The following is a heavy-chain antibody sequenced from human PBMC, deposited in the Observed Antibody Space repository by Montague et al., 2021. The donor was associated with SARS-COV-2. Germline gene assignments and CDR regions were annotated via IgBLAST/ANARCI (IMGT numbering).Heavy chain of an antibody. CDR1: GFSLSTSGVG. D-gene: IGHD4-17*01. Sequence: PALMKPTQTLTLTCTFSGFSLSTSGVGVSWIRQPPGKALEWLARIDWDDDKYYSTSLKTRLTISKGTSKNQVVLTMTNMDPVDTATYYCARIQATVNAFDIWGQGTMVTVSS. J-gene: IGHJ3*02. CDR2: IDWDDDK. CDR3: ARIQATVNAFDI. V-gene: IGHV2-70*11.